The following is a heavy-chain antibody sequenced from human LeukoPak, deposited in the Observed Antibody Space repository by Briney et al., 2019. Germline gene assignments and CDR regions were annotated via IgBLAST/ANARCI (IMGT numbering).Heavy chain of an antibody. V-gene: IGHV1-69*04. J-gene: IGHJ6*02. Sequence: SVKVSCKASGGTFSSCAISWVRQAPGQGLEWMGRIIPILGIANYAQKFQGRVTITADKSTSTAYMELSSLRSEDTAVYYCARDLGATTIYYYYGMDVWGQGTTVTVSS. CDR2: IIPILGIA. CDR1: GGTFSSCA. CDR3: ARDLGATTIYYYYGMDV. D-gene: IGHD1-26*01.